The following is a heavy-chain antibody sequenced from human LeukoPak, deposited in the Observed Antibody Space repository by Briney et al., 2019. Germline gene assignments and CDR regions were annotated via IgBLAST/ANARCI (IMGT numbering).Heavy chain of an antibody. CDR1: GGSFSGYY. J-gene: IGHJ3*01. CDR3: VYTAGSGSSLDAFDF. Sequence: SETLSLTCAVYGGSFSGYYWSWIRQPPGKGLEWIGEINHSGSTNYNPSLKSRVTISVDTSKNQFSLKLSSVTAADMALYYCVYTAGSGSSLDAFDFWGQGTMVTVSS. D-gene: IGHD3-22*01. V-gene: IGHV4-34*01. CDR2: INHSGST.